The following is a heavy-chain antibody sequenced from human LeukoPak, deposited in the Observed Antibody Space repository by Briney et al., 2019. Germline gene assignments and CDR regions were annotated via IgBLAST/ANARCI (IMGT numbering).Heavy chain of an antibody. D-gene: IGHD4-17*01. V-gene: IGHV4-39*01. CDR2: IYYSGST. CDR3: ARRGRYGATYFDY. J-gene: IGHJ4*02. CDR1: GGSISSSSYY. Sequence: SETLSLTCTVSGGSISSSSYYWGWIRQPPGKGLDWIGSIYYSGSTYYNPSLKSRVTISVDTSKNQFSLKLSSVTAADTAVYYCARRGRYGATYFDYWGQRTMVTVSS.